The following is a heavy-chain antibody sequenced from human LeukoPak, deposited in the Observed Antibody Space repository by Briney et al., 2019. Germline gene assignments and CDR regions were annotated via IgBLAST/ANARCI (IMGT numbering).Heavy chain of an antibody. D-gene: IGHD3-9*01. V-gene: IGHV1-69*04. Sequence: ASVKVSCKASGGTFSSYAISWVRQAPGQGLEWMGRIIPILGIANYAQKFQGRVTITADKSTSTAYMELSSLRAEDTAVYYCAGHYDILTGYYGPFDYWGQGTLVTVSS. CDR1: GGTFSSYA. CDR2: IIPILGIA. J-gene: IGHJ4*02. CDR3: AGHYDILTGYYGPFDY.